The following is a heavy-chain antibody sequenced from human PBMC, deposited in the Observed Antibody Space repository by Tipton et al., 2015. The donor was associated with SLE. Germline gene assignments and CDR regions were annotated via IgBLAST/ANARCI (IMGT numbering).Heavy chain of an antibody. D-gene: IGHD3-3*01. Sequence: TLSLTCSVSGSSLSSHYWSWIRQPPGKGLEWIGYMYYSGSTNYNPSLKSRVSISVDTSKNQFSLKLSSVTAADTAVYYCARTSTYYDFWSGSYYYYYYMDVWGKGTTVTVSS. CDR2: MYYSGST. J-gene: IGHJ6*03. V-gene: IGHV4-59*08. CDR3: ARTSTYYDFWSGSYYYYYYMDV. CDR1: GSSLSSHY.